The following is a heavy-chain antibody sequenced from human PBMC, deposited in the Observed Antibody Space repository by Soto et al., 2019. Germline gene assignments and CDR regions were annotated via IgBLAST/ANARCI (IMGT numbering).Heavy chain of an antibody. D-gene: IGHD3-3*01. CDR3: AKASLSFSSGLDGMDV. Sequence: PGGSLRLSCAASGFTFSSYAMSWVRQAPGKGLEWVSAISGSGGGTYYADSVKGRFTISRDNSKNTLYLQMNSLRAEDTAVYYCAKASLSFSSGLDGMDVWGQGTTVTVPS. V-gene: IGHV3-23*01. CDR2: ISGSGGGT. J-gene: IGHJ6*02. CDR1: GFTFSSYA.